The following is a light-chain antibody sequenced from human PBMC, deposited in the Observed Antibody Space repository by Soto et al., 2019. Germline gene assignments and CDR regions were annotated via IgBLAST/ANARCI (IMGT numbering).Light chain of an antibody. Sequence: DIQMTQSPSSLSASVGDRLTITCRASESISTYLNWYQHKPGTAPKLLIYGASSLQSGVPSRFSGSGSGTDFTLTISSLQPEDFATYYCQQSYSKITFGQGTRLETK. CDR3: QQSYSKIT. CDR2: GAS. CDR1: ESISTY. V-gene: IGKV1-39*01. J-gene: IGKJ5*01.